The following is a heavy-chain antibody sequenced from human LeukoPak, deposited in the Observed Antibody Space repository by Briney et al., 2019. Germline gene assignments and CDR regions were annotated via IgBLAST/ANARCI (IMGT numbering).Heavy chain of an antibody. J-gene: IGHJ4*02. CDR2: IYPRDSDT. D-gene: IGHD6-13*01. Sequence: GESLKISCKGSGXSFTNYWIGWVRQMPGKGLEWMRIIYPRDSDTRYSPSFQGQVTISADKSIDTAYLQWSSLKASDTAIYYCARTQDRIAARSWGQGTLVTVSS. V-gene: IGHV5-51*01. CDR3: ARTQDRIAARS. CDR1: GXSFTNYW.